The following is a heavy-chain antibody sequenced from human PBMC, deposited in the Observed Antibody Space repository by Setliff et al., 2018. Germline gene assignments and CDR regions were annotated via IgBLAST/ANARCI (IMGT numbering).Heavy chain of an antibody. D-gene: IGHD3-10*01. CDR3: ARAYYYGSGSSHKYYMDA. CDR2: FYHSGSM. Sequence: SETLSLTCTVSGGSISSSYWSWIRQPPGKGLEWIGYFYHSGSMNYNPSLKGRVTMSVDTSNNQLSLKLTSVSAADTAVYYCARAYYYGSGSSHKYYMDAWGKGTAVTVSS. V-gene: IGHV4-4*09. CDR1: GGSISSSY. J-gene: IGHJ6*03.